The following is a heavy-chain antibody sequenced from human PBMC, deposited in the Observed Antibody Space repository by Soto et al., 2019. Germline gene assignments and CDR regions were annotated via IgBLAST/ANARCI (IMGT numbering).Heavy chain of an antibody. CDR3: ARERSVGYCITTTCPNPFYYYAMDV. CDR2: IIPVFGTP. CDR1: GGTFTNYA. V-gene: IGHV1-69*12. Sequence: QVQLVQSGAEVKKPGSSLKVSCKASGGTFTNYAFSWVRQAPGQGLEWMGGIIPVFGTPDYAQKFQGRVTITADESTRTDSMELSSLRSDDTAVYYCARERSVGYCITTTCPNPFYYYAMDVWGQGTTVTVSS. J-gene: IGHJ6*02. D-gene: IGHD2-2*01.